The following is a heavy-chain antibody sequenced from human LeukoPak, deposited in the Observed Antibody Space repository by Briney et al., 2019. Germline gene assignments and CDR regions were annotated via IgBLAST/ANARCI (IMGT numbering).Heavy chain of an antibody. CDR3: ARGKLAAAIGDY. CDR1: GYTFTSFD. D-gene: IGHD6-13*01. J-gene: IGHJ4*02. CDR2: MKPNTGDT. V-gene: IGHV1-8*01. Sequence: ASVKVSCKASGYTFTSFDINWVRQAAGQGLEWVERMKPNTGDTVFAQKFQGRGTMTRNTSISPAYMEMSSLSSEDTAVYFCARGKLAAAIGDYWGQGTLVTVSS.